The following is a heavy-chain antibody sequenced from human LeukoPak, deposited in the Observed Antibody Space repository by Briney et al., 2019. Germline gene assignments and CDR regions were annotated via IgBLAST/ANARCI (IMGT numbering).Heavy chain of an antibody. V-gene: IGHV3-48*02. CDR3: ARDFVIGSGTAVDFYYDSSGSAY. CDR1: GFTFISDS. D-gene: IGHD3-22*01. CDR2: ISRSSSIR. J-gene: IGHJ4*02. Sequence: GGCLILACAAPGFTFISDSMNSVRQAPGRGLEWVSYISRSSSIRYYADSVKGRFTISRDNGKNSLYLQMNSLRDEDTAVYYCARDFVIGSGTAVDFYYDSSGSAYWGQGTLVTVSS.